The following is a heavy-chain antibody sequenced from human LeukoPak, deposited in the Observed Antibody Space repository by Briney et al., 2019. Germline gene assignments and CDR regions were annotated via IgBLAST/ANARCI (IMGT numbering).Heavy chain of an antibody. Sequence: STYYADSVKGRFTISRDNSKNTLYLQMNSLRAEDTAVYYCAKDQNYYDSSGYYHDAFDIWGQGTMVTVSS. CDR2: ST. CDR3: AKDQNYYDSSGYYHDAFDI. D-gene: IGHD3-22*01. J-gene: IGHJ3*02. V-gene: IGHV3-23*01.